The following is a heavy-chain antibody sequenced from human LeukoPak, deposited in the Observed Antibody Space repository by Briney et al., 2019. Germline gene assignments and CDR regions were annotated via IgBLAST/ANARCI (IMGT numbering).Heavy chain of an antibody. Sequence: PGGSLRLSCAGSGFTFSTSWMHWVRQAPGKALVWVSRINDDGSTINYADSVKGRFTISRDNAKNTLYLQMSSLRAEDTALYYCARALGGSSDYWGQGTLVSVSS. CDR2: INDDGSTI. CDR3: ARALGGSSDY. CDR1: GFTFSTSW. V-gene: IGHV3-74*01. D-gene: IGHD3-16*01. J-gene: IGHJ4*02.